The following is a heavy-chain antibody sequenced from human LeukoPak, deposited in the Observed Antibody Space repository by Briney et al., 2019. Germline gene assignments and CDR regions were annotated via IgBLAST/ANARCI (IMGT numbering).Heavy chain of an antibody. CDR3: ASRPVQLWSDH. J-gene: IGHJ4*02. Sequence: SETLSLTCTVSGDSISTSTFYWGWIRQPPGKGLEWIGSIYYSGSTYYNPSLKSRVTMFVDTSKNQLSLKLNSVTAADTAVYSCASRPVQLWSDHWGQGTLVTVSS. CDR2: IYYSGST. V-gene: IGHV4-39*01. D-gene: IGHD5-18*01. CDR1: GDSISTSTFY.